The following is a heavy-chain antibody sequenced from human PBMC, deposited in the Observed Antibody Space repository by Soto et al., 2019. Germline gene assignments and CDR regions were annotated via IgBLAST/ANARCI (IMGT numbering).Heavy chain of an antibody. CDR1: GGSISSSSYY. CDR2: IYYSGST. J-gene: IGHJ4*02. Sequence: QLQLQESGPGLVKPSETLSLTCTVSGGSISSSSYYWGWIRQPPGKGLEWIGSIYYSGSTYYNPSLKSRVTISVDTSKNQFSLKLSSVTAADTAVYYCARNSGSYYPLSFDYWGQGTLVTVSS. CDR3: ARNSGSYYPLSFDY. D-gene: IGHD1-26*01. V-gene: IGHV4-39*01.